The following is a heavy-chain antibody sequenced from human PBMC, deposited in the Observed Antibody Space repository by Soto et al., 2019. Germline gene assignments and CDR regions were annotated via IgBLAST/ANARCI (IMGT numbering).Heavy chain of an antibody. CDR3: AGRYCTNGVCYTNYYSYIDV. Sequence: EVQLLESGGGLVQPGGSLRLSCAASGFTFSTYAMSWVRQAPGKGLEWVSTITTSGGNTYYADSVQGRFTISRDNSKNTMSLQMNRLRAEDTAVYYCAGRYCTNGVCYTNYYSYIDVWGKGTTVTVSS. CDR2: ITTSGGNT. CDR1: GFTFSTYA. J-gene: IGHJ6*03. D-gene: IGHD2-8*01. V-gene: IGHV3-23*01.